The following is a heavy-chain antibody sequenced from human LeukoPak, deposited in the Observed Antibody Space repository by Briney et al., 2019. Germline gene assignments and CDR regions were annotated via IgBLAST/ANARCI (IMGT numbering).Heavy chain of an antibody. V-gene: IGHV4-59*01. D-gene: IGHD3-22*01. CDR2: LFYSGNT. CDR3: ARDRTPDYYDSSGGFDY. CDR1: GGSISTYY. Sequence: PSETLSLTCTVSGGSISTYYWSWIRQPPGKGLEWIGHLFYSGNTKYNPSLKSRVTISEDTSKNQFSLKLSSVTAADTAVYYCARDRTPDYYDSSGGFDYWGQGTLVTVSS. J-gene: IGHJ4*02.